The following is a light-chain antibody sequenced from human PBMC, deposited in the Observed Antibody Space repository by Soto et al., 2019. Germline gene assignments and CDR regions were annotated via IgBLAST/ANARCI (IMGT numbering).Light chain of an antibody. J-gene: IGLJ1*01. CDR2: SND. CDR3: ATWDDSLNGFV. V-gene: IGLV1-44*01. CDR1: SSNIGSHT. Sequence: QSALTQPPSASGTPGQRVTISCSVSSSNIGSHTVNWYQHLPGTAPKLLIYSNDQRPSGVPDRFSGSKSGTSASLAIGGLQSEDEAEYYCATWDDSLNGFVFGTGTKVTVL.